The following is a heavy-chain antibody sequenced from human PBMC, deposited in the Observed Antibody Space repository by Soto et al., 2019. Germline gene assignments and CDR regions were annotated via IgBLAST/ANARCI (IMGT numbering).Heavy chain of an antibody. CDR2: ISSSSSTI. CDR3: VGLAYGGGDCFITVGC. CDR1: GFTFSSYS. V-gene: IGHV3-48*02. J-gene: IGHJ4*02. Sequence: EVQLVESGGGLVQPGGSLRLSCAASGFTFSSYSMNWVRQAPGKGLEWVSYISSSSSTIYYADSVKGRFTISRDNAKNSLYLQLSSLRDEDTAVYYCVGLAYGGGDCFITVGCWGQGTLVTVSS. D-gene: IGHD2-21*02.